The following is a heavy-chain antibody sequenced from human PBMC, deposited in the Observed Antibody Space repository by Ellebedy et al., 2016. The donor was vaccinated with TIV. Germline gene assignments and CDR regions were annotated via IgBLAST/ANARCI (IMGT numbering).Heavy chain of an antibody. Sequence: GESLKISXAASGSIFSRYWMNWVRQAPGKGLEWVAIIKQDGTEKYYVDSVKGRFTISRDNSKNTLYLQMNSLRAEDTALYYCAKEKSYDILPGYYGQHFDYWGQGTVVTVSS. CDR3: AKEKSYDILPGYYGQHFDY. CDR2: IKQDGTEK. J-gene: IGHJ4*02. D-gene: IGHD3-9*01. V-gene: IGHV3-7*03. CDR1: GSIFSRYW.